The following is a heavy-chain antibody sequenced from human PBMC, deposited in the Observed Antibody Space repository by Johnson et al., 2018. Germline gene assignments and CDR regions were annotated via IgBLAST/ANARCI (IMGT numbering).Heavy chain of an antibody. Sequence: VQLQESGGGLVQPGGSLRLSCAASGFTVSSNYMNWVRQAPGKGLEWVSVIYSGGSTYYADSVKGRFTISRDNSKITLYLQMHSRGAEDTAVYYCAGGGVGTFGMDVWGQGTTVTVSS. D-gene: IGHD2-21*02. CDR1: GFTVSSNY. J-gene: IGHJ6*02. CDR3: AGGGVGTFGMDV. V-gene: IGHV3-53*01. CDR2: IYSGGST.